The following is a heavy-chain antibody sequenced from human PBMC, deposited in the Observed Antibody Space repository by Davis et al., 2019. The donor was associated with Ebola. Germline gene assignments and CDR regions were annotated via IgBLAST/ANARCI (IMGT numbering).Heavy chain of an antibody. CDR2: ISAYNGNT. V-gene: IGHV1-18*01. D-gene: IGHD3-10*01. Sequence: ASVKVSCKASAFTFTSSTVQWVRQARGQRLEWIGWISAYNGNTNYAQKLQGRVTMTTDTSTSTAYMELRSLRSDDTAVYYCAISSTMVRGVSWFDPWGQGTLVTVSS. CDR3: AISSTMVRGVSWFDP. CDR1: AFTFTSST. J-gene: IGHJ5*02.